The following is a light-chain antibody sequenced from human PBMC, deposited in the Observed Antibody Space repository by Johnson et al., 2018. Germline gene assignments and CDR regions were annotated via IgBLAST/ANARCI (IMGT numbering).Light chain of an antibody. V-gene: IGLV1-51*02. CDR3: GTLDSSLSAGNV. J-gene: IGLJ1*01. CDR2: ENN. Sequence: QSVLTQPPSVSAAPGQKVTISCSGRSSNIGNNYVSWYQQLPGTAPKLLIYENNKRPSGIPDRFSGSKSGTSATLGITGLQTGDEADYYCGTLDSSLSAGNVFGTGTKVTVL. CDR1: SSNIGNNY.